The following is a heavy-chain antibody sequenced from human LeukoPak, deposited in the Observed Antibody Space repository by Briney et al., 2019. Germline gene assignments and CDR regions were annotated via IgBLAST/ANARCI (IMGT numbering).Heavy chain of an antibody. D-gene: IGHD3-22*01. J-gene: IGHJ4*02. V-gene: IGHV3-21*06. CDR1: GFTFSSYS. CDR2: ISTRSSYT. CDR3: ARPQSDRSGYYYIDF. Sequence: GGSLRLSCVASGFTFSSYSMNWVRQAPGKGLEWVSSISTRSSYTYYADSLRGRFTISRDDAKNSVYLHMHSLRAEDTAVYYCARPQSDRSGYYYIDFWGQGTLVTVSS.